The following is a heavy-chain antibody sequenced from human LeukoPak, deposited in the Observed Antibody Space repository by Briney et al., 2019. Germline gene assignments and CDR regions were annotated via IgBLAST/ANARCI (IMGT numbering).Heavy chain of an antibody. CDR3: ARLTRTYCGGDCSLDY. V-gene: IGHV3-30-3*01. D-gene: IGHD2-21*02. J-gene: IGHJ4*02. CDR1: GFTFSSYA. CDR2: ISYDGSNK. Sequence: GRSLRLSCAASGFTFSSYAMHWVRQAPGKGLEWVAVISYDGSNKYYADSVKGRFTISRDNSKNTLYLQMNSLRAEDTAVYYCARLTRTYCGGDCSLDYWGQGTLVTVSS.